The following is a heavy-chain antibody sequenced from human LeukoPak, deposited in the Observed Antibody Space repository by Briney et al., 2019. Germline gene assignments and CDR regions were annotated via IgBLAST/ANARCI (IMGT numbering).Heavy chain of an antibody. CDR3: ARDHPYNWNYFDY. D-gene: IGHD1-20*01. CDR2: IYYSGST. V-gene: IGHV4-59*01. J-gene: IGHJ4*02. Sequence: SETLSLTCTVSGGPISSYYWSWIRQPPGKGLEWIGYIYYSGSTNYNPSLKSRVTISVDTSKNQFSLKLSSVTAADTAVYYCARDHPYNWNYFDYWGQGTLVTVSS. CDR1: GGPISSYY.